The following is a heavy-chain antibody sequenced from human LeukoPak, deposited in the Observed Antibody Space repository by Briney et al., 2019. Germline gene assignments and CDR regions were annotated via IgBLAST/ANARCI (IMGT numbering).Heavy chain of an antibody. D-gene: IGHD3-10*01. CDR2: IYYSGST. CDR1: GGSIITSSYY. V-gene: IGHV4-39*01. Sequence: SETLSLTCTVSGGSIITSSYYWGWIRQPPGKGLEWIGSIYYSGSTYYNPSLESRVTISVDTSKNQFSLKLSSVTAADTAVYYCARQEYYYGSGSYHPPYYFDYWGQRTLVTVSS. J-gene: IGHJ4*02. CDR3: ARQEYYYGSGSYHPPYYFDY.